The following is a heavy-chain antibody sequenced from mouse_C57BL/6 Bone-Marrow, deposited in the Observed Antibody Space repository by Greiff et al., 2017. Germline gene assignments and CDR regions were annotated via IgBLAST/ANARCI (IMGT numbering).Heavy chain of an antibody. D-gene: IGHD2-3*01. Sequence: EVKLQESGAELVRPGSSVKMSCKTSGYTFTSYGINWVKQRPGQGLEWIGYIYIGNGYTEYNEKFKGKATLTSDTSSSTAYMQLSSLTSEDSAIYFCAMNSIYDGYYGGFAYWGQGTLVTVSA. CDR1: GYTFTSYG. CDR2: IYIGNGYT. CDR3: AMNSIYDGYYGGFAY. V-gene: IGHV1-58*01. J-gene: IGHJ3*01.